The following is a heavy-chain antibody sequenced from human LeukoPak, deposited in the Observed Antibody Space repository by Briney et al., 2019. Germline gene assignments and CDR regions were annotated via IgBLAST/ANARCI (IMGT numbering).Heavy chain of an antibody. V-gene: IGHV1-2*02. CDR1: GYTFTGYY. CDR3: ARHRPWFGEYYFDY. D-gene: IGHD3-10*01. Sequence: GSSVKVSCKASGYTFTGYYMHWVRQAPGQGLEWMGWINPNSGGTNYAQKFQGRVTMTRDTSISTAYMELSRLRSDDTAVYYCARHRPWFGEYYFDYWGQGTLVTVSS. CDR2: INPNSGGT. J-gene: IGHJ4*02.